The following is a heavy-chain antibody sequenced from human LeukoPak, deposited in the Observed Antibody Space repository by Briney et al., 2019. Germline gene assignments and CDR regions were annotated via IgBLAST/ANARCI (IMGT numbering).Heavy chain of an antibody. CDR2: ISRDSTTI. J-gene: IGHJ4*02. V-gene: IGHV3-48*01. CDR1: GFTFSSFH. CDR3: AGRPTGYSSGYIH. D-gene: IGHD5-18*01. Sequence: GGSLRLSCAASGFTFSSFHINWVRQAPGKGLEWLSYISRDSTTIYYADSVKGRFTISRDNSENIVYLQMNNLRVEDTAVYYCAGRPTGYSSGYIHWGQGTLVTVSS.